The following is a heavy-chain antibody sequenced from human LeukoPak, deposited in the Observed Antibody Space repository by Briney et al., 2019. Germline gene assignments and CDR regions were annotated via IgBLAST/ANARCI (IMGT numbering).Heavy chain of an antibody. Sequence: PGGSLRLSCAASGFAFSDYSINWVRQAPGKGLEWVSPVSSSGRYTYYADSVKGRFTLSKDNANNSLFMEMTSLRAEDTAVYYCARDRSSTSGYYMDVWGKGATVTVSS. D-gene: IGHD2-2*01. CDR3: ARDRSSTSGYYMDV. V-gene: IGHV3-21*01. CDR1: GFAFSDYS. J-gene: IGHJ6*03. CDR2: VSSSGRYT.